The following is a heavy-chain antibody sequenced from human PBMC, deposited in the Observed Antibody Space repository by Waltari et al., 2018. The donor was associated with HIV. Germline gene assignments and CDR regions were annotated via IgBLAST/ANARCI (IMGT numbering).Heavy chain of an antibody. CDR1: GFTFCSYG. CDR3: ARAVVGRNFDY. V-gene: IGHV3-33*01. D-gene: IGHD6-19*01. CDR2: IWYDGGNR. J-gene: IGHJ4*02. Sequence: QLQLVESGGGVVQPGRSLRLSCAASGFTFCSYGMHWVRQAPGKGLEWVAVIWYDGGNRYYADSVKGRFTISRDNSKNTLYLQMNSLRAEDTAVYYCARAVVGRNFDYWGQGTLVTVSS.